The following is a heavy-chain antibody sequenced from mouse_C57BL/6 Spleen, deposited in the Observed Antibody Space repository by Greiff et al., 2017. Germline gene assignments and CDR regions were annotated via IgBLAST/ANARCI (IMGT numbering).Heavy chain of an antibody. CDR3: ARHEEDTMYYFDY. CDR1: GYTFTEYT. J-gene: IGHJ2*01. Sequence: QVQLQQSGAELVKPGASVKLSCTASGYTFTEYTIHWVKPRSEQGLEWIGWFYPGSGSIKYNETVKDKVTLTAAKSSSTVYMELSRLTSEDSAIYVCARHEEDTMYYFDYWGQGTTLTVSS. D-gene: IGHD1-1*02. CDR2: FYPGSGSI. V-gene: IGHV1-62-2*01.